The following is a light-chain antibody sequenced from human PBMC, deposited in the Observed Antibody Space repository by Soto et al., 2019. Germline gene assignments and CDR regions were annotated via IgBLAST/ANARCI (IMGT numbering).Light chain of an antibody. CDR3: QTWGTGVV. CDR2: LNSDGSH. J-gene: IGLJ2*01. Sequence: QSVLTQSPSASASLGASVKLTCTLSSGHSSYAIAWHQQQPEKGPRYLMKLNSDGSHSKGDGIPARFSGSSSGAERYLTSSSLQSEDEADYYCQTWGTGVVFGGGTKLTVL. V-gene: IGLV4-69*01. CDR1: SGHSSYA.